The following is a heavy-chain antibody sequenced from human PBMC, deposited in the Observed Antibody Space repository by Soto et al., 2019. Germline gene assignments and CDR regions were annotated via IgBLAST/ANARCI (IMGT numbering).Heavy chain of an antibody. CDR3: AKDSIGGANYYDSSGYGY. CDR1: GFTFSSYA. CDR2: ISGSGGST. J-gene: IGHJ4*02. D-gene: IGHD3-22*01. V-gene: IGHV3-23*01. Sequence: EVQLLESGGGLVQPGGSLRLSCAASGFTFSSYAMSWVRQAPGKGLEWVSAISGSGGSTYYADSVKGRFTISRDNSKNTLYLQMNSLRAEDTAVYCCAKDSIGGANYYDSSGYGYWGQGTLVTVSS.